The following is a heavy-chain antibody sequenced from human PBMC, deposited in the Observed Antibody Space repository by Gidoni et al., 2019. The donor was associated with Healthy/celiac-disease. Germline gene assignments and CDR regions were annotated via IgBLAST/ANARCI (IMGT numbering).Heavy chain of an antibody. CDR2: IWYDGSNK. CDR3: ARGGVGDYGDYDPNYYYGMDV. CDR1: GFTFSSYG. J-gene: IGHJ6*02. Sequence: QVQLVESGGGVVQPGRSLRLSCAASGFTFSSYGMHWVRLAPGKGLEWVAVIWYDGSNKYYADSVKGRFTISRDNSKNTLYLQMNSLRAEDTAVYYCARGGVGDYGDYDPNYYYGMDVWGQGTTVTVSS. V-gene: IGHV3-33*01. D-gene: IGHD4-17*01.